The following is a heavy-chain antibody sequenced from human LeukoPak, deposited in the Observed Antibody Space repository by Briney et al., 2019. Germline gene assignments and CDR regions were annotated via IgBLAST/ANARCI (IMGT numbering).Heavy chain of an antibody. CDR2: IYPGDSDT. CDR1: GYSFTSYW. D-gene: IGHD6-13*01. Sequence: GESLKISCKGSGYSFTSYWIGWVRQMPGKGLEWMGIIYPGDSDTRYSPSFQGQVTISADKSISTAYPQWSSLKASDTAMYYCARHGSSSWYYMDVWGKGTTVNVSS. J-gene: IGHJ6*03. CDR3: ARHGSSSWYYMDV. V-gene: IGHV5-51*01.